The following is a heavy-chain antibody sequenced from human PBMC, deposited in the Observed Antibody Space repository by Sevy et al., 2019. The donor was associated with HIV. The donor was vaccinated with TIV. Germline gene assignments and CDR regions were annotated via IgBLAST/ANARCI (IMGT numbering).Heavy chain of an antibody. CDR3: ARAPRLYGDNVEGFDS. CDR1: GFTLSTHV. D-gene: IGHD4-17*01. Sequence: GGSLRLSCEVSGFTLSTHVMHWVRQAPGKGLDWVAAISYDESTKYYADSVKGRFTISRDNSKNSVFLQMKSLTPEDTAVYYCARAPRLYGDNVEGFDSWGQGTLVTVSS. V-gene: IGHV3-30*03. J-gene: IGHJ4*02. CDR2: ISYDESTK.